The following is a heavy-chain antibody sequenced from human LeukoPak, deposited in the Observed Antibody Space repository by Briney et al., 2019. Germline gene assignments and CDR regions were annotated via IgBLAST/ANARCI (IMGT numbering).Heavy chain of an antibody. V-gene: IGHV3-74*01. CDR2: INSDGSST. CDR3: ARDGAAAVNY. CDR1: GFTVRTYW. J-gene: IGHJ4*02. D-gene: IGHD6-25*01. Sequence: GGSLTLSCAASGFTVRTYWMHWVRQAPGKGLVWVSRINSDGSSTRYADSVKGRFTISRDNAKNTLYLQMNSLRAEDTAVYYCARDGAAAVNYWGQGTLVTVSS.